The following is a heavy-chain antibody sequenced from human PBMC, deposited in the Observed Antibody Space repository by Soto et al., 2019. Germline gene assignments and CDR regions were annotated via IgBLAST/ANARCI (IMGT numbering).Heavy chain of an antibody. V-gene: IGHV4-31*03. CDR1: GGSISSGGYY. J-gene: IGHJ5*02. D-gene: IGHD5-12*01. CDR2: IYYSGST. Sequence: SETLSLTCTVSGGSISSGGYYWSWIRQHPGKGLEWIGYIYYSGSTYYNPSLKSRVTISVDTSKNQFSLKLSSVTAADTAVYYCAREEIVATISGTNWFDPWGQGTLVTVSS. CDR3: AREEIVATISGTNWFDP.